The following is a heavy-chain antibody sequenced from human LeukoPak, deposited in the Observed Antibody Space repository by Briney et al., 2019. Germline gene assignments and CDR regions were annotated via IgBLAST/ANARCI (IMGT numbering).Heavy chain of an antibody. CDR1: GDSVTSGY. CDR2: IYDSGIT. V-gene: IGHV4-4*09. D-gene: IGHD2-15*01. J-gene: IGHJ1*01. CDR3: GRGHRYSRD. Sequence: PSETLSLTCTVSGDSVTSGYWRWIRQPPGRGLVGIGYIYDSGITDYNPSLKSRLTISVDTSNNQFSLNLSSVTAADTAVYCAGRGHRYSRDWGQGILVTVSS.